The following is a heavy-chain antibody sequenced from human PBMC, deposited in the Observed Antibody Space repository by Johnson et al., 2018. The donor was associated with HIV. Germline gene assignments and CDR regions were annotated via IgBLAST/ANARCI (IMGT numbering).Heavy chain of an antibody. V-gene: IGHV3-15*01. CDR2: IKSKTDGGTT. Sequence: VQVVESGGGVGRPGGSLKLSCAASGFTFSNAWMSWVRQAPGKGLEWVGRIKSKTDGGTTDYAAPVNGRFPISRDDSNNTLYLQMNSLKTEDTAVYYCTTEEGYCSGGSCYVDAFDIWGQGTMVTASS. CDR1: GFTFSNAW. D-gene: IGHD2-15*01. CDR3: TTEEGYCSGGSCYVDAFDI. J-gene: IGHJ3*02.